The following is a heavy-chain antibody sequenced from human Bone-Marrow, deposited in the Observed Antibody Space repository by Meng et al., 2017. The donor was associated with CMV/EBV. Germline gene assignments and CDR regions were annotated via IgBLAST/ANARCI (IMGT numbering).Heavy chain of an antibody. J-gene: IGHJ4*02. CDR1: GFPFCAYP. Sequence: AASGFPFCAYPCIWVRQPPGQGLGWVSAISGIGGRPSYAASVKGRFTISRDNSKNTLYLQMNSLRAEDTAVYYCAIGGGVANEFDYWGQGTLVTVSS. V-gene: IGHV3-23*01. CDR2: ISGIGGRP. CDR3: AIGGGVANEFDY. D-gene: IGHD5-12*01.